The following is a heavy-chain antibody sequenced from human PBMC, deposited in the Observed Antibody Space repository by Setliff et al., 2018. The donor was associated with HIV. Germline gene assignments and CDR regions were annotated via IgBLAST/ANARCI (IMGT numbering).Heavy chain of an antibody. V-gene: IGHV1-69*11. J-gene: IGHJ3*02. D-gene: IGHD3-10*01. CDR1: GGTSSTHA. CDR3: AGPRGDEAFDI. CDR2: IISILETT. Sequence: SVKVSCKASGGTSSTHAMNWVRQAPGQGLEWIGQIISILETTDYAQKLQGRVTITADGPTNTFYMELSGLRPDDTAVYYCAGPRGDEAFDIWGQGTMVTVSS.